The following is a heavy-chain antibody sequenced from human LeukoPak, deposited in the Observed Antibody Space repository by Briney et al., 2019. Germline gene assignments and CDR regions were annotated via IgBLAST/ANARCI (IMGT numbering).Heavy chain of an antibody. D-gene: IGHD6-13*01. CDR2: ISYDGSNK. CDR1: GFTFSSYA. V-gene: IGHV3-30*04. J-gene: IGHJ4*02. CDR3: ASSSSWYPFDY. Sequence: PGGSLRLSCAASGFTFSSYAMHWVRQAPGKGLEWVAVISYDGSNKYYADSVKGRFTISRDNSKNTLYLQMNSLRAEDTAVYYCASSSSWYPFDYWGQGTLVTVSS.